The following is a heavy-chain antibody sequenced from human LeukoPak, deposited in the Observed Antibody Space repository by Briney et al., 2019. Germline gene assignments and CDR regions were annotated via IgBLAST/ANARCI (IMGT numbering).Heavy chain of an antibody. V-gene: IGHV1-3*01. Sequence: ASVKVSCKASGYTFTTYAIHWVRQAPGQRLEWMGWINAGNGNTKYSQKFQARVTITRDTSASTAYMELSSLRSEDTAVYYCARDSSDIRSLIAHWGQGTLVTVSS. CDR1: GYTFTTYA. J-gene: IGHJ1*01. CDR2: INAGNGNT. CDR3: ARDSSDIRSLIAH. D-gene: IGHD2-15*01.